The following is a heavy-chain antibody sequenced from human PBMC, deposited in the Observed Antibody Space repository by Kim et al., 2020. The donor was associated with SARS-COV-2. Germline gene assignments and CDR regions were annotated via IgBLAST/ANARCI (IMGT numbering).Heavy chain of an antibody. Sequence: SETLSLTCNVSGGSISSGAYYWGWIRQPPGKGLEWIGSIYSSGNTYYNPSLRSRVTISVDMSKSQFSLRLTSVTAADTAVYYCLRHGGSSGSRGLFDNWGQGTLVIVSS. CDR1: GGSISSGAYY. V-gene: IGHV4-39*01. J-gene: IGHJ4*02. D-gene: IGHD3-22*01. CDR3: LRHGGSSGSRGLFDN. CDR2: IYSSGNT.